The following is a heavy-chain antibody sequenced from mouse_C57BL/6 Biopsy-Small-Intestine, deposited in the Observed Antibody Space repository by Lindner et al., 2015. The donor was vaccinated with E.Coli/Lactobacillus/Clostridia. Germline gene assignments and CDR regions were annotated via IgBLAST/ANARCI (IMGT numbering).Heavy chain of an antibody. J-gene: IGHJ1*01. CDR2: ISGYNGNT. CDR3: ARDSSSWYYYFYGMDV. V-gene: IGHV1-84*02. Sequence: SVKVSCKASGYTLTDYDISWVRQAPGQGLEWMGWISGYNGNTNYAQKFQGRVTMTTDTSTSTAYMELRSLRSDDTAVYYCARDSSSWYYYFYGMDVWGQGTTVTVSP. CDR1: GYTLTDYD. D-gene: IGHD1-1*01.